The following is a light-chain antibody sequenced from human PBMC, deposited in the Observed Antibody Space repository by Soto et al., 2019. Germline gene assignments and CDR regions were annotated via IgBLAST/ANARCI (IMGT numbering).Light chain of an antibody. CDR2: EVS. CDR3: SSYSRSSFYV. CDR1: SSDVGGYIY. V-gene: IGLV2-14*01. J-gene: IGLJ1*01. Sequence: QSALTQPASVSGSPGQSITISCTGTSSDVGGYIYVSWYQQHPGKAPKLMIYEVSNRPSGVSNRFSGSKSGNTASLTISGLQAEDEADYYCSSYSRSSFYVFGTGTQVTVL.